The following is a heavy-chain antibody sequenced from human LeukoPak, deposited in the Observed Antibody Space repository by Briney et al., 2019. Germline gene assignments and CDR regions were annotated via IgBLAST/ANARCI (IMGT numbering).Heavy chain of an antibody. CDR3: AREEQWPFRFDY. CDR1: GGSFSGYY. J-gene: IGHJ4*02. D-gene: IGHD6-19*01. V-gene: IGHV4-34*01. Sequence: SETLSLTCAVYGGSFSGYYWSWIRQPPGKGLEWIGSIYYSGSTYYNPSLKSRVTISVDTSKNQFSLKLSSVTAADTAVYYCAREEQWPFRFDYWGQGTLVTVSS. CDR2: IYYSGST.